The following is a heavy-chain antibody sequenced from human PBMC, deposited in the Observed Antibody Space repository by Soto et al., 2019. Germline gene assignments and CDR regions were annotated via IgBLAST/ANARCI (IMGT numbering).Heavy chain of an antibody. CDR2: ISYDGSNQ. Sequence: QVQLVESGGGVVQPGRSLRLSCAASGLTFSSYAMHWVCQVPGKGLEWVAVISYDGSNQYYEDSVKGRFTISRDNSKNTLYLQMSSLRAEDTAVYYCASLDRSGYYYYYGMDVRGQGTTVTVSS. CDR1: GLTFSSYA. J-gene: IGHJ6*02. D-gene: IGHD3-22*01. V-gene: IGHV3-30-3*01. CDR3: ASLDRSGYYYYYGMDV.